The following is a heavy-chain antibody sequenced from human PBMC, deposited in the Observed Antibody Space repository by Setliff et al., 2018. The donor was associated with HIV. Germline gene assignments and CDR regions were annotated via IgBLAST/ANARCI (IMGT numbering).Heavy chain of an antibody. J-gene: IGHJ4*02. V-gene: IGHV4-31*03. CDR1: GDSISSGGYY. CDR2: TYYSGAT. Sequence: PSETLSLTCTASGDSISSGGYYWSWIRQLPGKGLEWIGYTYYSGATYYNPSLKNRVTISLDTSKSQFSLKLTSVTAADTALYYCASGRGAKGGYDYFGSWGQGTLVTVSS. CDR3: ASGRGAKGGYDYFGS. D-gene: IGHD5-12*01.